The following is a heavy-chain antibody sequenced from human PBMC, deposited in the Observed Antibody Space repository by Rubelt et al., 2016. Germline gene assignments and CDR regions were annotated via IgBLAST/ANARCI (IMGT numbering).Heavy chain of an antibody. J-gene: IGHJ4*02. CDR1: GFTFSRYR. CDR2: ISRSSSSI. V-gene: IGHV3-21*01. CDR3: ASLGIAVAGTFGDFDY. Sequence: EVQLVESGGGLVKPGGSLRLSCAASGFTFSRYRMNLVRQAPGTGLEWVSSISRSSSSIYYADSVKGRLTISRDTAKTSLYLQMNSLRAEDTALYYWASLGIAVAGTFGDFDYWGQGTLVTVSS. D-gene: IGHD6-19*01.